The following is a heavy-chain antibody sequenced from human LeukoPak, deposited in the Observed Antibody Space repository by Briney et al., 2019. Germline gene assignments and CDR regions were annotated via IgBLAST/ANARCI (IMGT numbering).Heavy chain of an antibody. J-gene: IGHJ4*02. V-gene: IGHV3-66*02. Sequence: GGSLRLSCAASGFTVSSNYMTWVRQAPEKGLEWVSLIYSSGSTYYADPVKGRFTISRDNSKNTLYLQMNSLRGDDTAVYYCARSDCSGRSCFTFDYWGQGTLVTVSS. CDR3: ARSDCSGRSCFTFDY. CDR2: IYSSGST. CDR1: GFTVSSNY. D-gene: IGHD2-15*01.